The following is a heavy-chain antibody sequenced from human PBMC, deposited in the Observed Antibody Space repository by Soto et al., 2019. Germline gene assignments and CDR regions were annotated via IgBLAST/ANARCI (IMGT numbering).Heavy chain of an antibody. V-gene: IGHV3-11*01. CDR1: GFTFSDHY. CDR2: IRSSGSTI. CDR3: ASPYAISFHY. D-gene: IGHD2-8*01. Sequence: PGGSLRLSFAASGFTFSDHYMSWLRQAPGKGLEWVSYIRSSGSTIYYADSVKGRFTISRDNAKNSLYLQMNSLRAEDTAVYYCASPYAISFHYWGQGALVTVSS. J-gene: IGHJ4*02.